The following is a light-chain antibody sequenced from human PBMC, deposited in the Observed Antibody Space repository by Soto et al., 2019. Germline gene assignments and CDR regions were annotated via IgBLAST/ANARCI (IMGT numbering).Light chain of an antibody. Sequence: DIQMTQSPASLAASLGDRITISCRASQTISNYLNWYHQKPGKAPKLLIYASSTLQSGVPSTFSGRGSGTEFTLSISRLQPEYFGTYYCQQSYNIPFTFGPGTKVDVK. J-gene: IGKJ3*01. CDR1: QTISNY. CDR2: ASS. V-gene: IGKV1-39*01. CDR3: QQSYNIPFT.